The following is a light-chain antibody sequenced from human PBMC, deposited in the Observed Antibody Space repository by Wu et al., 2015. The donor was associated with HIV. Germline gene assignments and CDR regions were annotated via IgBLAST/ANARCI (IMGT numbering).Light chain of an antibody. CDR1: QGLNSY. J-gene: IGKJ2*01. CDR3: QQYNNWPPRYT. Sequence: ETVMTQSPATLSVSPGERATLSCRSSQGLNSYLAWYQQKPGQAPRLLIHDASSRATGVPARFSGSGSGTELNLTISSVRSEDFAIYYCQQYNNWPPRYTFGQGTRLEIK. CDR2: DAS. V-gene: IGKV3-15*01.